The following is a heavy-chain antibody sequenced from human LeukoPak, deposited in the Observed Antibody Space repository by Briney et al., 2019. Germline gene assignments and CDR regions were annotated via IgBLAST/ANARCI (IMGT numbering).Heavy chain of an antibody. CDR3: ARQVGYYGSGSPDY. Sequence: SETLSLTCTVSGYSINSGYYWDWIRQPPGKGPEWIGSIYHSGSTYYNPSLKSRVTISVDTSKNQFSLKLSSVTAADTAVYYCARQVGYYGSGSPDYWGQGTLVTVSS. J-gene: IGHJ4*02. V-gene: IGHV4-38-2*02. CDR2: IYHSGST. D-gene: IGHD3-10*01. CDR1: GYSINSGYY.